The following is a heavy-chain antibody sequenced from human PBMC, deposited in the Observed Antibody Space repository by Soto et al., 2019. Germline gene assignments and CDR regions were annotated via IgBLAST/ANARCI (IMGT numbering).Heavy chain of an antibody. Sequence: QLQLQESGPGLAKPSETLSLTCTVSGASISSSNYYWGWIRQPPGKGLEWIGSIYYSANTYYNPSLKSRVTISVDTSKNQSSLRLSSVTDADTAVYYCVSSNRGSSHWGQGTLVIVSS. V-gene: IGHV4-39*01. CDR3: VSSNRGSSH. CDR2: IYYSANT. D-gene: IGHD3-10*01. J-gene: IGHJ4*02. CDR1: GASISSSNYY.